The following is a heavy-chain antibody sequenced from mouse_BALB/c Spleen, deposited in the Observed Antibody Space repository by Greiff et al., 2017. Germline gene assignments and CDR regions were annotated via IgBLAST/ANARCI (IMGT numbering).Heavy chain of an antibody. CDR1: GFTFNTNA. J-gene: IGHJ4*01. V-gene: IGHV10S3*01. Sequence: EVQLVETGGGLVQPKGSLKLSCAASGFTFNTNAMNWVRQAPGKGLEWVARIRSKSNNYATYYADSVKDRFTISRDDSQSMLYLQMNNLKTEDTAMYYCVRDPYYYGSSYYAMDYWGQGTSVTVSS. CDR3: VRDPYYYGSSYYAMDY. CDR2: IRSKSNNYAT. D-gene: IGHD1-1*01.